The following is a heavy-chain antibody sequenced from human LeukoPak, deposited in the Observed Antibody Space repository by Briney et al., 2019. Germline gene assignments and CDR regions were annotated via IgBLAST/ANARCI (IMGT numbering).Heavy chain of an antibody. D-gene: IGHD4-17*01. V-gene: IGHV4-59*01. CDR3: AREPFRGHDGDYGSPFDT. CDR2: IYYSGST. J-gene: IGHJ5*02. Sequence: SETLSLTCTVSGGSISSYYWSWLRQPPGKGLEWIGYIYYSGSTNYNPSLKSRVTISVDTSKNQFFLKLSSVTAADTAVYYCAREPFRGHDGDYGSPFDTWGQGTLVTVSS. CDR1: GGSISSYY.